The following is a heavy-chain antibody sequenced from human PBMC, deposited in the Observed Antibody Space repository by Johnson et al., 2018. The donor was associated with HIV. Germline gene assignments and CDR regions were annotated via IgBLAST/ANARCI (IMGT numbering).Heavy chain of an antibody. CDR3: ARRITMIVVAKYAFDI. D-gene: IGHD3-22*01. J-gene: IGHJ3*02. V-gene: IGHV3-15*01. Sequence: VQLVESGGGLVKPGGSLRLSCAASGFTFSNAWMSWVRQAPGKGLEWVGRIKSKTDGGTTDYAAPVKGRFTISRDNSKNTLYLQMNSRRAEDTAVYYCARRITMIVVAKYAFDIWGQGTMVTVSS. CDR1: GFTFSNAW. CDR2: IKSKTDGGTT.